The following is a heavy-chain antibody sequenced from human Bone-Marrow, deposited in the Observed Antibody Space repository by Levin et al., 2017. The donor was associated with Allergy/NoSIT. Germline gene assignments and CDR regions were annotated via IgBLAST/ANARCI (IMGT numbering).Heavy chain of an antibody. J-gene: IGHJ3*02. CDR2: IYYTGST. V-gene: IGHV4-59*01. CDR1: YDSITSFY. CDR3: ARVYRYDFWGNYFHDALDI. D-gene: IGHD3-3*01. Sequence: SETLSLTCTVSYDSITSFYWTWIRQPPGEGLEWIGYIYYTGSTTYNLSLESRVTMSVDTSKNQVSLNLNSVTAADTAVYYCARVYRYDFWGNYFHDALDIWGHGTMVTVAS.